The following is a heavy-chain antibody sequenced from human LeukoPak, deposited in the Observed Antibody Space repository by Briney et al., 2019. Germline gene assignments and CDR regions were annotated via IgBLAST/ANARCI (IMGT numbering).Heavy chain of an antibody. J-gene: IGHJ5*02. CDR3: ARLISRYYGSGTSFDP. V-gene: IGHV1-8*03. D-gene: IGHD3-10*01. CDR2: MNPNSGNT. Sequence: ASVKVSCKASGYTFTSYDINWVRQATGQGLEWMGWMNPNSGNTGYAQKFQGRVTITRNTSISTAYMELSSLRSEDTAVYYCARLISRYYGSGTSFDPWGQGTLVTVSS. CDR1: GYTFTSYD.